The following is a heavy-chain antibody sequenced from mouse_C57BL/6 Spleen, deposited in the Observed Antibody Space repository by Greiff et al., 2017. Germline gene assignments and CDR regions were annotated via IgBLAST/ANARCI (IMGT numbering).Heavy chain of an antibody. V-gene: IGHV5-16*01. CDR3: ARERDLAYYAMDY. CDR2: INYDGSST. CDR1: GFTFSDYY. J-gene: IGHJ4*01. Sequence: KLVESEGGLVQPGSSMKLSCTASGFTFSDYYMAWVRQVPEKGLEWVANINYDGSSTYYLDSLKSRFIISRDNAKNILYLQMSSLKSEDTATYYCARERDLAYYAMDYWGQGTSVTVSS.